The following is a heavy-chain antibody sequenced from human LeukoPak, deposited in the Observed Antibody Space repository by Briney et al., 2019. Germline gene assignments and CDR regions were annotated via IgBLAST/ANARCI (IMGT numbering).Heavy chain of an antibody. D-gene: IGHD1-26*01. V-gene: IGHV1-46*01. CDR1: GYTFTSYY. J-gene: IGHJ5*02. Sequence: ASVKVSCKASGYTFTSYYMHWVRQARGQGLEWMGQINPTGGSTGYAQKFQGRVTTTRDMSTSTDYMELSSLRSEDTAIYYCARDNSVGDNAWWFDPWGQGTLVTVSS. CDR2: INPTGGST. CDR3: ARDNSVGDNAWWFDP.